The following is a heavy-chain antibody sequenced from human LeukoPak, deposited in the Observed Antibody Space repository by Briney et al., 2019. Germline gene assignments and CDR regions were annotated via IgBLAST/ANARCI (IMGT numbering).Heavy chain of an antibody. CDR1: VFTLSSYS. D-gene: IGHD1-26*01. Sequence: GGALRHSCVPPVFTLSSYSRNWVRQTPGKGVGRVSYISSSSSTIYYAESVKGRLTISRDNAKNSLYLQMNSLRVEDTAVYYCARSRGNSGSYPLDYWGQGTLVTVSS. CDR2: ISSSSSTI. CDR3: ARSRGNSGSYPLDY. J-gene: IGHJ4*02. V-gene: IGHV3-48*01.